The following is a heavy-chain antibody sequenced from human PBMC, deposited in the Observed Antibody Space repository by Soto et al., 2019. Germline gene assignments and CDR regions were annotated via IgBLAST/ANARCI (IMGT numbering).Heavy chain of an antibody. Sequence: QVQLQESGPGLVKPSETLSLTCTVSGGSISSYYWSWIRQPAGKGLEWIGRIYTSGSTNYNPSLKSRVTMSVDTSKNQFSLKLSSVTAADTAVYYCAREGERITIFGVVITNYFDYWGQGTLVTVSS. J-gene: IGHJ4*02. CDR1: GGSISSYY. CDR3: AREGERITIFGVVITNYFDY. V-gene: IGHV4-4*07. D-gene: IGHD3-3*01. CDR2: IYTSGST.